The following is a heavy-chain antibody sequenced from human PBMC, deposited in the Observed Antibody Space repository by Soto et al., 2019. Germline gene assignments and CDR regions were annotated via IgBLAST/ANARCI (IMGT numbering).Heavy chain of an antibody. CDR3: ARGGANWNYGMDV. CDR2: ISAYNGNT. V-gene: IGHV1-18*01. Sequence: ASLKVSCKTSGYTFTSYGISWVRQAPGQGLEWMGWISAYNGNTNYAQKLQGRVTMTTDTSTSTAYMELRSLRSDDTAVYYCARGGANWNYGMDVWAKGPRSPFP. D-gene: IGHD1-20*01. CDR1: GYTFTSYG. J-gene: IGHJ6*02.